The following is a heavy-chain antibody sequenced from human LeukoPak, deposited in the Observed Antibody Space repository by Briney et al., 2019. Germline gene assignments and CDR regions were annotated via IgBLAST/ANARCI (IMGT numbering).Heavy chain of an antibody. CDR3: ARALSGSYFDY. CDR1: GYSISSGYY. Sequence: PSETLSLTCTVSGYSISSGYYWGWIRQPPGKGLEWIGSIYHSGSTYYNPSLKSRVTISVDTSKNQFSLKLSSVTAADTAVYYCARALSGSYFDYWGQGTLVTVSS. D-gene: IGHD1-26*01. J-gene: IGHJ4*02. CDR2: IYHSGST. V-gene: IGHV4-38-2*02.